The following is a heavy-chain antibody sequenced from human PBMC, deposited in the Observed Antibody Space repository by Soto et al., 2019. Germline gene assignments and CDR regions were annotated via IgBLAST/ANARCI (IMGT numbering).Heavy chain of an antibody. CDR1: GGSIGTYY. Sequence: QVKLQESGPGLVKPSETLSLTCNVSGGSIGTYYWSWIRQPAGKGLEWIGRVYTSGSANYNPSLPGRVTMSEHASKTQFSLNLSSVTAADTAVYYCARVRRTEGALPLGAFDIWGQWTMVTVSS. V-gene: IGHV4-4*07. J-gene: IGHJ3*02. D-gene: IGHD1-26*01. CDR3: ARVRRTEGALPLGAFDI. CDR2: VYTSGSA.